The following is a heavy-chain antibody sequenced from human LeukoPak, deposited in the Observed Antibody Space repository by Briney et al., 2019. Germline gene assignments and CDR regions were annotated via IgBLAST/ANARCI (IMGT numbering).Heavy chain of an antibody. V-gene: IGHV4-59*01. CDR1: GVSISSYY. CDR2: IYYSGST. Sequence: SETLSLTCTVSGVSISSYYWSWIRQPPGKGLEWIGYIYYSGSTNYNPSLKSRVTISVDTSKNQFSLKLSSVTAADTAVYYCARGTKGPSSTSSGYYFDYWGQGTLVTVSS. J-gene: IGHJ4*02. CDR3: ARGTKGPSSTSSGYYFDY. D-gene: IGHD2-2*01.